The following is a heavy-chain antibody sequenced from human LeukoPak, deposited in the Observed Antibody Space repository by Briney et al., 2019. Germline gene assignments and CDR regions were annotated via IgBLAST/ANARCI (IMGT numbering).Heavy chain of an antibody. Sequence: GASVTVSCTASGYTFTSYGISWVRQAPGQGLEWMGWISAYNGNTNYAQKLQGRVTMTTDTSTSTAYMELRSLRSDDTAVYYCARDPGRYFDSSAIYGMDVWGQGTTVTVSS. J-gene: IGHJ6*02. CDR3: ARDPGRYFDSSAIYGMDV. CDR1: GYTFTSYG. CDR2: ISAYNGNT. V-gene: IGHV1-18*01. D-gene: IGHD3-9*01.